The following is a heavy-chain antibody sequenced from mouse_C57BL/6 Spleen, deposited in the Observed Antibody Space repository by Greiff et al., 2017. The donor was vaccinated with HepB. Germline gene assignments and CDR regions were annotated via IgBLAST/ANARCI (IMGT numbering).Heavy chain of an antibody. Sequence: VQLQQSGAELARPGASVKLSCKASGYTFTSYGISWVKQRTGQGLEWIGEIYPRSGNTYYNEKFKGKATLTADKSSSTAYMELRSLTSEDSAVDFCARYRDYDVGYYFDYWGQGTTLTVSS. J-gene: IGHJ2*01. CDR1: GYTFTSYG. CDR3: ARYRDYDVGYYFDY. D-gene: IGHD2-4*01. CDR2: IYPRSGNT. V-gene: IGHV1-81*01.